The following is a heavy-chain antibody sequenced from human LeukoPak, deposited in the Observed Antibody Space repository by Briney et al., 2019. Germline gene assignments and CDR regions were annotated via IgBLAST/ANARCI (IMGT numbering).Heavy chain of an antibody. J-gene: IGHJ3*02. Sequence: GGSLRLSCAVSGFTFSSYWMHWVRQAPGKGLVWVSRINNDGSSTSYADSVKGRFTISRDNAKNTLYLAMNSLRDEDTAVYYCASVVGGYYPPVEAFDIWGQGTMVTVSS. CDR3: ASVVGGYYPPVEAFDI. CDR2: INNDGSST. D-gene: IGHD3-3*01. V-gene: IGHV3-74*01. CDR1: GFTFSSYW.